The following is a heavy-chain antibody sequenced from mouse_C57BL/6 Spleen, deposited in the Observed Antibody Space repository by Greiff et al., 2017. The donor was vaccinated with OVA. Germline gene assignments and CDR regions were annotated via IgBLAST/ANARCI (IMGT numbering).Heavy chain of an antibody. CDR1: GYTFTSYW. J-gene: IGHJ1*03. D-gene: IGHD1-1*01. Sequence: QVQLQQSGAELVRPGTSVKLSCKASGYTFTSYWMHWVKQRPGQGLEWIGVIDPSDSYTNYNQKFKGKATLAVDTSSSTAYMQLSSLTSEDSAVYYCARRYGSSYGYFDVWGTGTTVTVSS. V-gene: IGHV1-59*01. CDR2: IDPSDSYT. CDR3: ARRYGSSYGYFDV.